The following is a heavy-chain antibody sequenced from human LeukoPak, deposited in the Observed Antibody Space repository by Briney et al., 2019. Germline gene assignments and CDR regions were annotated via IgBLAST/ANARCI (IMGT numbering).Heavy chain of an antibody. V-gene: IGHV1-46*01. D-gene: IGHD6-19*01. J-gene: IGHJ4*02. Sequence: ASVKVSCTTSGYTFTSYYMHWVRQAPGQGLEWMGIINPSGGSTSYAQKFQGRVTMTRDTSTSTVYMELSSLRSEDTAVYYCAISSSGWHSDTFDYWGQGTLVTVSS. CDR3: AISSSGWHSDTFDY. CDR2: INPSGGST. CDR1: GYTFTSYY.